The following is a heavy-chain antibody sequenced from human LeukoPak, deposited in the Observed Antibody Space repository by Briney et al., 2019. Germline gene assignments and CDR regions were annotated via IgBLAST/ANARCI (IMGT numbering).Heavy chain of an antibody. J-gene: IGHJ4*02. CDR2: IYTSGTT. Sequence: SETLSLTCTVSGGSLIYYSWSWFRQPAGKGLDWIGRIYTSGTTNYNPSLKSRVTMSVETSKNQFSLRLNSVTAADTAVYYCARAPDIAAADSFDYWGQGTLVTVSS. CDR3: ARAPDIAAADSFDY. D-gene: IGHD6-13*01. CDR1: GGSLIYYS. V-gene: IGHV4-4*07.